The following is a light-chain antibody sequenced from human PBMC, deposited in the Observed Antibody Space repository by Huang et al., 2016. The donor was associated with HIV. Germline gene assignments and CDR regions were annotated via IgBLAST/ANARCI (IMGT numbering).Light chain of an antibody. Sequence: DIQMTQSPSSLSASVGDRVTITCRASQSIRRYLNWYQQKPGKAPKLLIYAASNLQSGVPSRLSGSGSGTDFTLSISSLQPEDFATYYCQQSYSIPFTFGPGTKVDIK. J-gene: IGKJ3*01. V-gene: IGKV1-39*01. CDR1: QSIRRY. CDR3: QQSYSIPFT. CDR2: AAS.